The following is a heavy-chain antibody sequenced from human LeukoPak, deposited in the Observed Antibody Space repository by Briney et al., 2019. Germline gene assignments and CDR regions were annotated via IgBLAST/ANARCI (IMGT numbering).Heavy chain of an antibody. J-gene: IGHJ4*02. D-gene: IGHD2-15*01. V-gene: IGHV3-7*01. CDR2: IKHDGSEK. CDR3: ARFRYCSGGSCYYYFDY. Sequence: GGSLRLSCAASGFTFSSYWMSWARQAPGKGLEWVANIKHDGSEKYYVDSVKGRFTISRDNAKNSLYLQMNSLRAEDTAVYYCARFRYCSGGSCYYYFDYWGQGTLVTVSS. CDR1: GFTFSSYW.